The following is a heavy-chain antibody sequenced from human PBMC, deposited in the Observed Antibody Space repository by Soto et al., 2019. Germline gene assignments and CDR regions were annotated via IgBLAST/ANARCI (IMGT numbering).Heavy chain of an antibody. J-gene: IGHJ6*02. V-gene: IGHV3-30*18. CDR3: AKDVVVGATTGLGDYYYYYGMDV. Sequence: GGSLRLSWAASGLTFSSYGMHWVRQAPGKGLEWVAVISYDGSNKYYADSVKGRFTISRDNSKNTLYLQMNSLRAEDTAVYYCAKDVVVGATTGLGDYYYYYGMDVWGQGTTVTVSS. CDR1: GLTFSSYG. D-gene: IGHD1-26*01. CDR2: ISYDGSNK.